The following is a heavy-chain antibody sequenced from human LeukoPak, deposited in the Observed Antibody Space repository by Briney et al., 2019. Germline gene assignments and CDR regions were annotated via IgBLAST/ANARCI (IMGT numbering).Heavy chain of an antibody. Sequence: GASVKVSCKASGYTFTGYYMHWVRQAPGQGLEWMGWINPNSGGTNYAQKFQGRVTMTRDTSISTAYMELSRLRSDDTAMYYCARDRGIAAASTPDYWGQGTLVTVSS. CDR1: GYTFTGYY. CDR3: ARDRGIAAASTPDY. V-gene: IGHV1-2*02. D-gene: IGHD6-25*01. CDR2: INPNSGGT. J-gene: IGHJ4*02.